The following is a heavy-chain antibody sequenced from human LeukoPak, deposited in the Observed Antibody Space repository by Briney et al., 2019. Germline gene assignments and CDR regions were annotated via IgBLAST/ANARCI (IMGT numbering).Heavy chain of an antibody. CDR3: AKEDGSGSYSYSYFDY. V-gene: IGHV3-9*01. CDR2: ISWNSGSI. Sequence: GGSLRLSCAASGFTFDDYAMHWVRQAPGKGLEWVSGISWNSGSIGYADSVKGRFTISRDNAKNSLYLQMNSLRAEDTALYYCAKEDGSGSYSYSYFDYWGQGTLVTVSS. J-gene: IGHJ4*02. D-gene: IGHD3-10*01. CDR1: GFTFDDYA.